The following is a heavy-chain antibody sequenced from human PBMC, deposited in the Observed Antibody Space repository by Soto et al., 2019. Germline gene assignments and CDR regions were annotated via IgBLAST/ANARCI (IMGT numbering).Heavy chain of an antibody. D-gene: IGHD2-21*01. CDR1: GGGNLRDYR. CDR3: ARGGDGSNFGAVY. V-gene: IGHV1-69*01. Sequence: QVQLVQSGAEVKEPGSSVKVSCKASGGGNLRDYRTTWVRRAPGQGLEWMGGIIPKLGSANYAQNFQGRVTVTEDESTNPVYMVLRSLRSDDTAVYYCARGGDGSNFGAVYWGQGTPVTVSS. CDR2: IIPKLGSA. J-gene: IGHJ4*02.